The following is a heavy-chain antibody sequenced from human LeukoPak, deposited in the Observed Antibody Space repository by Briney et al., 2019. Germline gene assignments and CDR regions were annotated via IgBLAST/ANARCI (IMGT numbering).Heavy chain of an antibody. CDR1: GFTFSSYA. J-gene: IGHJ6*03. CDR2: ISGSGGST. D-gene: IGHD2-2*01. Sequence: GGSLRLSCAASGFTFSSYAMSWVRQAPGKGLEWVSAISGSGGSTYYADSVKGRFTISRDNSENTLYLQMNSLRAEDTAVYYCAKDGCSSTSCHYYYYYVDVWGKGTTVTVSS. V-gene: IGHV3-23*01. CDR3: AKDGCSSTSCHYYYYYVDV.